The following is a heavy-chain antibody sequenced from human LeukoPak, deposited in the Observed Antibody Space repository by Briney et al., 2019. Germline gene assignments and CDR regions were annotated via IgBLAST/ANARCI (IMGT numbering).Heavy chain of an antibody. CDR2: INPSGGST. V-gene: IGHV1-46*01. CDR3: ARDRLPVAGFDY. J-gene: IGHJ4*02. CDR1: GYTFTSYY. Sequence: ASVKVSCKASGYTFTSYYMHWVRQAPGQGLEWMGIINPSGGSTSCAQKFQGRVTMTRDTSTSTVYMELSSLRSEDTAVYYCARDRLPVAGFDYWGQGTLVTVSS. D-gene: IGHD6-19*01.